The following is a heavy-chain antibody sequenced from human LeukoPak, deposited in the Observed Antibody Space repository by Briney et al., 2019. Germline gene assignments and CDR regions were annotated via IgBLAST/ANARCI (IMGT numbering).Heavy chain of an antibody. Sequence: GGSLRLSCAASGFTFSSYSMNWVRQAPGKGLEWVSSISGSSSYIYYADSVKGRFTISRDNAKNSLYLQMNSLRAEDTAVYYCAREACSGGSCYSGYWGQGTLVTVSS. CDR2: ISGSSSYI. CDR3: AREACSGGSCYSGY. J-gene: IGHJ4*02. V-gene: IGHV3-21*01. CDR1: GFTFSSYS. D-gene: IGHD2-15*01.